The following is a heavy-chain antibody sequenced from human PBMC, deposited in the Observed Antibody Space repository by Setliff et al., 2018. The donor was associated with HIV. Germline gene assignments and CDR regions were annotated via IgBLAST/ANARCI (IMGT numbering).Heavy chain of an antibody. V-gene: IGHV1-46*01. CDR2: INPSGGST. J-gene: IGHJ3*02. CDR3: ATEHSDAFDI. Sequence: ASVKVSCKASGYTFTSYAMHWVRQAPGQRLEWMGWINPSGGSTSYAQKFQGRVTMTRDTSTSTAYMEVSSLRSEDTAMFYCATEHSDAFDIWGQGTMVTVSS. CDR1: GYTFTSYA.